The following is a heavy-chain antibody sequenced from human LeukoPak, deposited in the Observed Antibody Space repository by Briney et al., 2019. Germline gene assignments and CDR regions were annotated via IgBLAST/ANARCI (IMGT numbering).Heavy chain of an antibody. CDR1: GFTFSDSA. V-gene: IGHV3-73*01. Sequence: PGGSLRLSCAASGFTFSDSAMHWVRQASGKGLEWVGRIRGKTNSYTTAYAASVEGRFTISRDDSKNTAYLQMNSLKTEDTAVYYCRGASYDSSGPEYYFDYWGQGTLVTVSS. D-gene: IGHD3-22*01. CDR2: IRGKTNSYTT. J-gene: IGHJ4*02. CDR3: RGASYDSSGPEYYFDY.